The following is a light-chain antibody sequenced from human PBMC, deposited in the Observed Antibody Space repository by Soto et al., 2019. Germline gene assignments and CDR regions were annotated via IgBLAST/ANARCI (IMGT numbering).Light chain of an antibody. CDR3: TSYTSSSTLVV. CDR1: SSDVGGYNY. CDR2: DVS. V-gene: IGLV2-14*01. J-gene: IGLJ1*01. Sequence: QSVLTQPASVSGSPGQSITISCTGTSSDVGGYNYVSWYQQHPGKAPKLMIYDVSNRPSGVSNRFSGSKSGNTASLTISGLHAEDEADYYCTSYTSSSTLVVFGTGTNVTVL.